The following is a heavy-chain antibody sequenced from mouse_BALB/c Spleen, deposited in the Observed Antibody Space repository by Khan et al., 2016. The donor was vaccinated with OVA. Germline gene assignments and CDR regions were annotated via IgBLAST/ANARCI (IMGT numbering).Heavy chain of an antibody. CDR3: ARGAFPY. CDR1: GFTFIDYG. CDR2: ISSVAYSI. Sequence: EVELVESGGGLVQPGGSRKLSCAASGFTFIDYGMAWVRQTPGKGPEWIAFISSVAYSIYYADTVTGRFTISRENAKNTLYLEMSSLRSDDTARYYAARGAFPYWLPWTLVPVSA. J-gene: IGHJ3*01. V-gene: IGHV5-15*02.